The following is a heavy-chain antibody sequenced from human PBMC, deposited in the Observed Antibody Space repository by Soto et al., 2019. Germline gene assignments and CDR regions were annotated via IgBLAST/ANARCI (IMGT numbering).Heavy chain of an antibody. CDR2: IVVGSGNT. J-gene: IGHJ4*02. V-gene: IGHV1-58*01. CDR1: GFTFTSSA. CDR3: VLSPISSIRYYFDY. Sequence: SVKVSCKASGFTFTSSAVQWVRQARGQRLEWIGWIVVGSGNTNYAQKFQERVTITRDMSTSTAYMELSSLRSEDTAVYYCVLSPISSIRYYFDYWGQGTLVTVPQ. D-gene: IGHD6-6*01.